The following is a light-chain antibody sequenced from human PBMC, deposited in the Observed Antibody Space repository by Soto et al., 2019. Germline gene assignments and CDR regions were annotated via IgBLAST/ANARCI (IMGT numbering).Light chain of an antibody. CDR1: QSVSTY. CDR2: DAF. Sequence: ESVLTQSPATLSLSPGERATLSCRASQSVSTYLAWYQQKPGQAPRLLIYDAFNRATGVPARFRGSGSGTDFTLTISSLEPEDFAVYYCQQRSNWPPITSGQGTRLAI. CDR3: QQRSNWPPIT. J-gene: IGKJ5*01. V-gene: IGKV3-11*01.